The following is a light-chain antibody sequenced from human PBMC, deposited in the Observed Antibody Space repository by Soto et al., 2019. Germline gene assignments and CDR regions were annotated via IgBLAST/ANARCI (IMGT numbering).Light chain of an antibody. Sequence: EIVLTQSPATLSLSPGERATLSCRASQFIGGYLAWYQLRPGQGPRLLTFDAASRATGIPDRVSGSGSGTDFTLTISRLEPEDFAVYYCQQRASWPLTFGGGTKVEIK. J-gene: IGKJ4*01. V-gene: IGKV3-11*01. CDR3: QQRASWPLT. CDR1: QFIGGY. CDR2: DAA.